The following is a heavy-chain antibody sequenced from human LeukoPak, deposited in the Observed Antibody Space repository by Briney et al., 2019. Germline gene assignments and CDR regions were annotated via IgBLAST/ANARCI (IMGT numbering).Heavy chain of an antibody. J-gene: IGHJ4*02. CDR2: ISYDGDNT. V-gene: IGHV3-30-3*01. Sequence: GGSLRLSCAASGFIFNSYGMHWVRQAPGKGLEWVALISYDGDNTYYSDSVKGRFTISRDNSRSTLYLQMNGLRVEDTALYYCARDGDDQVVITGFYFDHWGQGSLVAVSS. D-gene: IGHD3-22*01. CDR1: GFIFNSYG. CDR3: ARDGDDQVVITGFYFDH.